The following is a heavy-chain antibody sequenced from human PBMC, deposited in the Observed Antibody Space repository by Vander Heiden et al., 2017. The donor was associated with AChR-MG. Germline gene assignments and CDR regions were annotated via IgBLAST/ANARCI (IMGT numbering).Heavy chain of an antibody. Sequence: EVQLLESGGGLVQPGGSLRLSCAASGFTFSSYAMSWVRQAAGKGLGWVSAISGSGGSTYYADSVKGRFTISRDNSKNTLYLQMNSLRAEDTAVYYCAKYVPRDRIAVAGSDYWGQGTLVTVSS. J-gene: IGHJ4*02. CDR2: ISGSGGST. CDR1: GFTFSSYA. D-gene: IGHD6-19*01. CDR3: AKYVPRDRIAVAGSDY. V-gene: IGHV3-23*01.